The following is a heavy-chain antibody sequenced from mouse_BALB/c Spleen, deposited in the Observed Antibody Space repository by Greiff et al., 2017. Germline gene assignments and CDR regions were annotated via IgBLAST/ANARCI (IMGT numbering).Heavy chain of an antibody. CDR2: INPYNGDT. J-gene: IGHJ2*01. Sequence: QLQQSGPELVKPGASVKISCKASGYSFTGYFMNWVMQSHGKSLEWIGRINPYNGDTFYNQKFKGKATLTVDKSSSTAHMELRSLASEDSAVYYCARGYGSSYHYFDYWGQGTTLTVSS. CDR3: ARGYGSSYHYFDY. D-gene: IGHD1-1*01. V-gene: IGHV1-20*02. CDR1: GYSFTGYF.